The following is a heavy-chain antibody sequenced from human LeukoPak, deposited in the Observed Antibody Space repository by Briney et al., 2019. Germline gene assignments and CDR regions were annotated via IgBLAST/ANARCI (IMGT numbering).Heavy chain of an antibody. CDR2: IYDSEST. V-gene: IGHV4-59*08. CDR3: ARGRSVGWGYNWFDP. D-gene: IGHD2-15*01. Sequence: SETLSLTCTVSGGSISSYYWSWIRQSPGKELEWIGYIYDSESTNYNPSLKSRVTISVDTSQNQFSLKLSSVTAADTAVYYCARGRSVGWGYNWFDPWGQGTLVIVSS. J-gene: IGHJ5*02. CDR1: GGSISSYY.